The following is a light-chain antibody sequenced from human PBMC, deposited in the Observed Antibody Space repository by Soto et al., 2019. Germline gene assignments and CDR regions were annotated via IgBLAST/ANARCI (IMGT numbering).Light chain of an antibody. CDR1: QSVSSY. V-gene: IGKV3-15*01. CDR2: GAS. Sequence: EIVLTHSQATLALSPCERAALSCSASQSVSSYLAWYQQKPGQAPRLLIYGASTRATGIPARFSGSGSGTEFTLTISSLQSEDFAVYYCQQYNNWPPWTFGQGTKVDI. J-gene: IGKJ1*01. CDR3: QQYNNWPPWT.